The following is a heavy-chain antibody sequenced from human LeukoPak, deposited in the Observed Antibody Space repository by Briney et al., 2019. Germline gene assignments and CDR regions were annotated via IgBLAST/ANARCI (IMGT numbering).Heavy chain of an antibody. CDR2: ITNKPSSYTT. V-gene: IGHV3-72*01. J-gene: IGHJ4*02. Sequence: GGSLRLSCAASGFTFNDHHMGWVRQAPGQGLEGVGLITNKPSSYTTVYAASVKGRFTISRDDSKNSVYLQMDSLKTEDTAVYYCGDLGSAGTDHWGQGTLVTVSS. CDR3: GDLGSAGTDH. D-gene: IGHD3-10*01. CDR1: GFTFNDHH.